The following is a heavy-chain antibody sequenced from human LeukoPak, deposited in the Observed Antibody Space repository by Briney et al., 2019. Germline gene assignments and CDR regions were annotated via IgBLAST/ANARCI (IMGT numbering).Heavy chain of an antibody. CDR1: GFTFSSYG. CDR3: AKGPDGNVSSGYHDY. V-gene: IGHV3-30*02. J-gene: IGHJ4*02. D-gene: IGHD3-22*01. Sequence: PGGSLRLSCAASGFTFSSYGMHWVRQAPGKGLEWVAFIRYDGSNKYYADSVKGRFTISRDNSKNTLYLQMNSLRAEDTAVYYCAKGPDGNVSSGYHDYWGQGTLVTVSS. CDR2: IRYDGSNK.